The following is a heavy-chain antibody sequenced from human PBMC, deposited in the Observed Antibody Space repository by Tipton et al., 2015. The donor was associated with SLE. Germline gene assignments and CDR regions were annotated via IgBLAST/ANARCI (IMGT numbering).Heavy chain of an antibody. CDR3: ARVGGSGNYYNWCDS. CDR2: IYYSGST. J-gene: IGHJ5*01. V-gene: IGHV4-59*01. CDR1: GGSISSYY. Sequence: TLSLTCTVSGGSISSYYWSWIRQPPGKGLEWIGYIYYSGSTNYNPSLKSRVTISVDTSKNQFSLKLSSVTAADTAVYYCARVGGSGNYYNWCDSWGQGTLVTVSS. D-gene: IGHD3-10*01.